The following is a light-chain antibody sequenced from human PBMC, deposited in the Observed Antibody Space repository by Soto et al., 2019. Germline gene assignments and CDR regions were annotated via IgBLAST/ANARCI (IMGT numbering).Light chain of an antibody. CDR3: QQYGSSPRT. J-gene: IGKJ5*01. CDR2: GAS. V-gene: IGKV3-20*01. Sequence: EIVLTQSPATLSLSPGERATLSCRASQSVSSSYLAWYQQKPGQAPRLLIYGASSSATGIPDRFSGSGSGTDFTLTISRLEPEDFAVYYCQQYGSSPRTFGQGTRLEIK. CDR1: QSVSSSY.